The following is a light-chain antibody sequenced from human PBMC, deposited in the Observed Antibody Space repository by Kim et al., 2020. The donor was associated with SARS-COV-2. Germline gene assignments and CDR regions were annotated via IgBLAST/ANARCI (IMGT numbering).Light chain of an antibody. Sequence: LGHTFRITCQGDSLRSYYAGWYQQKPGQAPLLVIYGKNNRPSGIPDRFSGSSSGNTSSLTITGAQAEDEADYYCNSRDSSGNHLVFGGWTQLTVL. J-gene: IGLJ3*02. CDR3: NSRDSSGNHLV. V-gene: IGLV3-19*01. CDR2: GKN. CDR1: SLRSYY.